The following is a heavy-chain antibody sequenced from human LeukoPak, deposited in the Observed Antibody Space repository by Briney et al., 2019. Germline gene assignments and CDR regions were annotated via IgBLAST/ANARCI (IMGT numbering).Heavy chain of an antibody. CDR3: ARHVCSSTSCKPYFDY. J-gene: IGHJ4*02. D-gene: IGHD2-2*01. V-gene: IGHV4-59*01. CDR2: IYDSGST. Sequence: PSETLSLTCTVSGGSISNYYWSWIRQPPGKGLEWIGYIYDSGSTNCNPSLKSRVTMSVDTSNNQFSLKLSSVTAADTAVYYCARHVCSSTSCKPYFDYWGQGTLVTVSS. CDR1: GGSISNYY.